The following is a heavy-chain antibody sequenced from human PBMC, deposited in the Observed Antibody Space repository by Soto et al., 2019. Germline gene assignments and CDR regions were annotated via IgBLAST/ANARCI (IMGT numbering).Heavy chain of an antibody. CDR2: IIPIFGTA. V-gene: IGHV1-69*12. J-gene: IGHJ5*02. CDR1: GGTFSSYA. Sequence: QVQLVQSGAEVKKPGSSVKVSCKASGGTFSSYAISWVRQARGQGLEWMGGIIPIFGTANYAQKFQGRVTITADESTSTAYMELSSLRSEDTAVYYCARDLFGVVTTGNWFDPWGQGTLVTVSS. D-gene: IGHD3-3*01. CDR3: ARDLFGVVTTGNWFDP.